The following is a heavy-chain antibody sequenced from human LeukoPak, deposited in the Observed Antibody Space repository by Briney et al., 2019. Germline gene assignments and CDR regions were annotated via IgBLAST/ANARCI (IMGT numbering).Heavy chain of an antibody. D-gene: IGHD6-19*01. J-gene: IGHJ4*02. Sequence: ASVKVSCKASGYTFTSYYMHWVRQAPGQGLEWMGIINPSGGSTSYAQKFQGRVTMTRDTPTSTVYMELSSLRSEDTAVYYCARDELLGYYSSGWQTIPDYWGQGTLVTVSS. V-gene: IGHV1-46*03. CDR2: INPSGGST. CDR1: GYTFTSYY. CDR3: ARDELLGYYSSGWQTIPDY.